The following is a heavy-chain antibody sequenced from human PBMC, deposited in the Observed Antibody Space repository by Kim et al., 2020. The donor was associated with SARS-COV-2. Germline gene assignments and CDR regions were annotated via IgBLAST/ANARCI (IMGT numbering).Heavy chain of an antibody. CDR3: ARDVRTRPGVIMPEGY. CDR1: GFTFSSYS. D-gene: IGHD3-10*01. CDR2: ISSSSSYI. V-gene: IGHV3-21*01. J-gene: IGHJ4*02. Sequence: GGSLRLSCAASGFTFSSYSMNWVRQAPGKGLEWVSSISSSSSYIYYADSVKGRFTISRDNAKNSLYLQMNSLRAEDTAVYYCARDVRTRPGVIMPEGYWGQGTLVTVSS.